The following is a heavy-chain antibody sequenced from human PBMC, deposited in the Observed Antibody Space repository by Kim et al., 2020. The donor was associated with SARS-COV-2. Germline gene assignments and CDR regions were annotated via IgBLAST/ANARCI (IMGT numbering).Heavy chain of an antibody. CDR2: IYYSGST. J-gene: IGHJ5*02. V-gene: IGHV4-31*03. D-gene: IGHD3-10*01. CDR3: ARVGITMVQGVIHNWFDP. CDR1: GGSISSGGYY. Sequence: SETLSLTCTVSGGSISSGGYYWSWIRQHPGKGLEWIGYIYYSGSTYYNPSLKSRVTISVDTSKNQFSLKLSSVTAADTAVYYCARVGITMVQGVIHNWFDPWGQGTLVTVSS.